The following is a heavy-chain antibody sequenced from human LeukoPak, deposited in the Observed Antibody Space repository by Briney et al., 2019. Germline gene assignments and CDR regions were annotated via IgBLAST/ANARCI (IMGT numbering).Heavy chain of an antibody. V-gene: IGHV1-18*01. CDR3: ARDLLDPIVGATGYDAFDI. CDR1: GYTFTSYG. CDR2: ISVYNGNT. Sequence: ASVKVSCKASGYTFTSYGISWVRQAPGQGLEWMGWISVYNGNTNYAQKLQGRVTMTTDTSTSTAYMELRSLRSDDTAVYYCARDLLDPIVGATGYDAFDIWGQGTMVTVSS. D-gene: IGHD1-26*01. J-gene: IGHJ3*02.